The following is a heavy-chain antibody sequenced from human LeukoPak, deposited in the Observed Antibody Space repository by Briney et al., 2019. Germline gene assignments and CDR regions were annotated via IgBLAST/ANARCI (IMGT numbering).Heavy chain of an antibody. CDR3: ARHPAEDSSGYYSPSYWYLDL. V-gene: IGHV4-59*08. D-gene: IGHD3-22*01. J-gene: IGHJ2*01. CDR2: IYYSGST. CDR1: GGSISSYY. Sequence: SETLSLTCTVSGGSISSYYWSWIRQPPGKGLEWIGYIYYSGSTNYNPSLRSRVTISVDTSKNQFSLKLSSVTAADTAVYYCARHPAEDSSGYYSPSYWYLDLWGRGTLVTVSS.